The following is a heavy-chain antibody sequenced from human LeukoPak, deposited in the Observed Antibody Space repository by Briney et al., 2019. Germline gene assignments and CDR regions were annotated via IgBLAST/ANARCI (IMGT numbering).Heavy chain of an antibody. D-gene: IGHD2-2*01. CDR3: AREARIVVVPAAHKAFDY. CDR1: GGSISSGSYY. CDR2: IYTSGST. Sequence: SQTLSLTCTVSGGSISSGSYYWSWIRQPAGKGLEWIGRIYTSGSTNYNPSLKSRVTISVDTSKNQFSLKLSSMTAADTAVYYCAREARIVVVPAAHKAFDYWGQGTLVTVSS. J-gene: IGHJ4*02. V-gene: IGHV4-61*02.